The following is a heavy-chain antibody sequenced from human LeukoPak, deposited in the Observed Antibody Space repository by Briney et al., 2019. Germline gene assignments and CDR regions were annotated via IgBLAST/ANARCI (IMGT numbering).Heavy chain of an antibody. CDR1: GFTFSSSS. CDR3: ASGPYSYGPIDY. J-gene: IGHJ4*02. CDR2: ITASSSTE. Sequence: PGGSLRLSRAASGFTFSSSSMNWVRQAPGKGLEWVSYITASSSTEYYADSVKGRFTISRDNAKNSLYLQMNSLRAEDTAVYYCASGPYSYGPIDYWGQGTLVTVPS. V-gene: IGHV3-48*01. D-gene: IGHD5-18*01.